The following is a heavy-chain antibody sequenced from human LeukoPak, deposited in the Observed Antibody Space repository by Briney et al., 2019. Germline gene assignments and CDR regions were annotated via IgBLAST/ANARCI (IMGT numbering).Heavy chain of an antibody. CDR1: GYTFTRYF. CDR2: INPSAGST. D-gene: IGHD4-23*01. V-gene: IGHV1-46*01. Sequence: ASVKVSCKTSGYTFTRYFMHWVRQAPGQGLEWMGIINPSAGSTGYAQKFQGRVTLTRDMSTSIVYMDLSSLRSEDTAVYYCTRGAGGAGAFDIWGQGTMVTVSS. CDR3: TRGAGGAGAFDI. J-gene: IGHJ3*02.